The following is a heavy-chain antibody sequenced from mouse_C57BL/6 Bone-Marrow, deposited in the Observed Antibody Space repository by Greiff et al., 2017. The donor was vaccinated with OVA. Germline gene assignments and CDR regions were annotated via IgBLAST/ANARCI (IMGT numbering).Heavy chain of an antibody. D-gene: IGHD1-1*01. CDR1: GYTFTDYY. CDR2: INPYNGGT. CDR3: ARNYYGSSYFDV. J-gene: IGHJ1*03. V-gene: IGHV1-19*01. Sequence: EVQLQQSGPVLVKPGASVKMSCKASGYTFTDYYMNWVKQSHGKSLEWIGVINPYNGGTSYNQKFKGKATLTVDKSSSTAYRELNSLTSEDSAVYYCARNYYGSSYFDVWGTGTTVTVSS.